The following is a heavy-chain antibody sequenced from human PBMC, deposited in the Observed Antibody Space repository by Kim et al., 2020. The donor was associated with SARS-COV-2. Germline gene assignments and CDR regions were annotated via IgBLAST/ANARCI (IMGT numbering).Heavy chain of an antibody. J-gene: IGHJ6*03. CDR1: GGSISSYY. CDR3: ARGKYYDFWSGYQPPYYYYYYMDV. V-gene: IGHV4-59*01. Sequence: SETLSLTCTVSGGSISSYYWSWIRQPPGKGLEWIGYIYYSGSTNYNPSLKSRVTISVDTSKNQFSLKLSSVTAADTAVYYCARGKYYDFWSGYQPPYYYYYYMDVWGKGTTVTVSS. D-gene: IGHD3-3*01. CDR2: IYYSGST.